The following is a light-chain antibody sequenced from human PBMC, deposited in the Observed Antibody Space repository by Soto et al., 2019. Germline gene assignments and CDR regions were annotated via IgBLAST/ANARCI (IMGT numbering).Light chain of an antibody. CDR2: GGS. Sequence: EIVLTQSPGTLSLSPGEKATLSCRASQSVGDTFLSWYQQKPGLAPRLLIYGGSNRATGIPERCSGSGSGTDFILTISRLEPEDFALYYCGQFVSSPPRTFGQGTKVEIK. CDR3: GQFVSSPPRT. V-gene: IGKV3-20*01. J-gene: IGKJ1*01. CDR1: QSVGDTF.